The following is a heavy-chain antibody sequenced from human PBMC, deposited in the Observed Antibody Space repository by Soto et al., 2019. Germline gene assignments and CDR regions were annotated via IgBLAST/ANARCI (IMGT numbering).Heavy chain of an antibody. J-gene: IGHJ4*02. CDR2: ISGNGGNT. Sequence: GGSLRLSCAASGFTFVTYAMSWVRQAPGKGLEWVSAISGNGGNTYYADSVKGRFTISRDNSKDSLYLHMSSLRAEDTAVYYCAKDTIATAGSFFDHWGLGTLVTAPQ. D-gene: IGHD6-13*01. CDR1: GFTFVTYA. CDR3: AKDTIATAGSFFDH. V-gene: IGHV3-23*01.